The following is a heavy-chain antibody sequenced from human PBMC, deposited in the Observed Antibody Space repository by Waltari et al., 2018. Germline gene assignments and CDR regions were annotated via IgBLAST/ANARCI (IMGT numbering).Heavy chain of an antibody. CDR2: RYHGGRT. CDR3: ARANYGERGYYGMDV. V-gene: IGHV4-30-2*01. D-gene: IGHD4-17*01. J-gene: IGHJ6*02. CDR1: GGSISSGGYS. Sequence: QLQLQESGSGLVKPSQTLSLTCAVPGGSISSGGYSWSWIRQPPGKGPEWIGYRYHGGRTYYHPSRKIGVTISVDRCKNQFALKLGSVTAADTAVYYCARANYGERGYYGMDVWGQGTTVTVSS.